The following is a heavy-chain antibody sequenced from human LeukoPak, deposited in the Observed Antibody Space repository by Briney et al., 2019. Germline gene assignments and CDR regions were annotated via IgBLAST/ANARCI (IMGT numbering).Heavy chain of an antibody. D-gene: IGHD5-12*01. Sequence: SETLSLTCTVSGGSISSYYWSWIRQPAGKGLEWIGRIYTSGSTYYNPSLKSRVTISVDTSKNQFSLKLSSVTAADTAVYYCARVKRRIVATTFDYWGQGTLVTVSS. CDR1: GGSISSYY. V-gene: IGHV4-4*07. CDR2: IYTSGST. J-gene: IGHJ4*02. CDR3: ARVKRRIVATTFDY.